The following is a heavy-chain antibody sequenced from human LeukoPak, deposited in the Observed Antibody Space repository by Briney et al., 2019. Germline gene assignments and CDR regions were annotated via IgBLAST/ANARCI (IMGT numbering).Heavy chain of an antibody. J-gene: IGHJ5*02. Sequence: GGSLRLSCAASGFTFSTYGMSWVRQAPGKGLEWVSAISGSGGSTYYADSVKGRFTISRDNSKNTLYLEMNSLRAEDTAVYYCAKVDYYGSGRYNWFDPWGQATLVTVSS. CDR1: GFTFSTYG. CDR2: ISGSGGST. V-gene: IGHV3-23*01. D-gene: IGHD3-10*01. CDR3: AKVDYYGSGRYNWFDP.